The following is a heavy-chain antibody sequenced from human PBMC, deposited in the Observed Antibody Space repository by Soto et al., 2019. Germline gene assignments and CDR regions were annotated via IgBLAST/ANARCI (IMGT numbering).Heavy chain of an antibody. J-gene: IGHJ6*02. CDR3: ARHFLLWFGEPHPGGMDV. CDR2: IYPGDSDT. Sequence: PGQSTKISSNCSEYSFAGFGSGWVRQMPGKGLEWMGIIYPGDSDTRYSPSFQGQVTISADKSISTAYLQWSSLKASDTAMYYCARHFLLWFGEPHPGGMDVWGQGITVTVSS. V-gene: IGHV5-51*01. CDR1: EYSFAGFG. D-gene: IGHD3-10*01.